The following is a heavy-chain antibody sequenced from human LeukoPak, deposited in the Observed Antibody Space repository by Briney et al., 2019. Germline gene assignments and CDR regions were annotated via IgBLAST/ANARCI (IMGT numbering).Heavy chain of an antibody. Sequence: PGGSLRLSCAASGFTFSDAWMKSKTDGGIIDYASPVKGRFIISRDDSKYTLYLQMNSLKTEDTAMYYRATALYDWNDVNYWGQGTLVTVSS. J-gene: IGHJ4*02. D-gene: IGHD1-1*01. CDR3: ATALYDWNDVNY. CDR2: SKTDGGII. CDR1: GFTFSDAW. V-gene: IGHV3-15*01.